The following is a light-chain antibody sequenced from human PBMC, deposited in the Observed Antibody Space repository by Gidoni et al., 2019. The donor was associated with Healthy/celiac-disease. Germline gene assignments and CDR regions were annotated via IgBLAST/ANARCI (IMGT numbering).Light chain of an antibody. J-gene: IGLJ2*01. Sequence: SSVLTPPPSVSVAPGQTARITCEGNNIGSKSVHWYQQKPGQAPVLVVYDDSDRPSGIPERFSGANSGNTATLTISRVEAGDEADYYCQVWDSSSDHVVFGGGTKLTVL. CDR2: DDS. V-gene: IGLV3-21*02. CDR1: NIGSKS. CDR3: QVWDSSSDHVV.